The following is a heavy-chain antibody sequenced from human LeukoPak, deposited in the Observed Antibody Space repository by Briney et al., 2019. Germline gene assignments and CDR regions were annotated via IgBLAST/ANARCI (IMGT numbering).Heavy chain of an antibody. J-gene: IGHJ4*02. CDR3: ARTAAADLSYFDY. CDR1: GGTFSSYA. V-gene: IGHV1-69*13. Sequence: SVKVSCKASGGTFSSYAISWVRQAPGQGLEWMGGIIPIFGTANYAQKFQGRVTITADESTSTAYMELSSQRSEDTAVYYCARTAAADLSYFDYWGQGTLVTVSS. CDR2: IIPIFGTA. D-gene: IGHD2-15*01.